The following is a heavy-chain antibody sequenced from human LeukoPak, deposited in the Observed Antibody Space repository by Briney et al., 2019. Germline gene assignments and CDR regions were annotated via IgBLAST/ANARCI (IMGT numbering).Heavy chain of an antibody. CDR2: IKSKTDGGTT. J-gene: IGHJ4*02. CDR3: TTDTDYGDSYFDY. Sequence: AGGSLRLSCAASGFTFSNAWMSWVRQAPGKGLEWVGRIKSKTDGGTTDYAAPVKGRFTISRGDSKNTLYLQMNSLKTEDTAVYYCTTDTDYGDSYFDYWGQGTLVTVSS. D-gene: IGHD4-17*01. CDR1: GFTFSNAW. V-gene: IGHV3-15*01.